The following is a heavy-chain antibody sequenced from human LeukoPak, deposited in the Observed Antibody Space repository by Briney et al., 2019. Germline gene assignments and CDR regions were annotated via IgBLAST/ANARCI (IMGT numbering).Heavy chain of an antibody. CDR1: TTYW. J-gene: IGHJ4*02. D-gene: IGHD2-15*01. CDR2: IRQDGGEK. Sequence: GGSLRLSRSASTTYWISWVRQAPGTRLQWVANIRQDGGEKFYVDSVKGRFTISRDNAKNSVYLQMNSLRVDDTAVYYCASGRDSRWFADWGQGTLVTVSS. V-gene: IGHV3-7*01. CDR3: ASGRDSRWFAD.